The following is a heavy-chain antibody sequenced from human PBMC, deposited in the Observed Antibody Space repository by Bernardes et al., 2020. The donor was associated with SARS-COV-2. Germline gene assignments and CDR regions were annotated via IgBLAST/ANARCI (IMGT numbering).Heavy chain of an antibody. V-gene: IGHV3-30*18. CDR3: AKVQAILWIRPYNSGMDL. CDR1: GFTFNNFG. D-gene: IGHD5-18*01. J-gene: IGHJ6*02. Sequence: GGSLRLSCAASGFTFNNFGMHWVRQAPGRGLEWVAVISYEGSKKYYADDLEGRFTISKDSSKNTVYLQMNNLRTEDTAIYYCAKVQAILWIRPYNSGMDLWGQGTTVTVSS. CDR2: ISYEGSKK.